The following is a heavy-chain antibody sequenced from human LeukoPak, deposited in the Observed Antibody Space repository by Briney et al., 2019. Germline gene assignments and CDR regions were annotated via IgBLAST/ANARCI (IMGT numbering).Heavy chain of an antibody. CDR2: ISAYNGNT. V-gene: IGHV1-18*01. Sequence: ASVKVSCKASGYTFTSYGISWVRQAPGQGLEWMGWISAYNGNTNYAQKLQGRVTMTTDTSTSTAYMELRSLRSDDTAVYYCARESTPYDSSVDGMDVWGQGTTVTVSS. CDR1: GYTFTSYG. CDR3: ARESTPYDSSVDGMDV. J-gene: IGHJ6*02. D-gene: IGHD3-22*01.